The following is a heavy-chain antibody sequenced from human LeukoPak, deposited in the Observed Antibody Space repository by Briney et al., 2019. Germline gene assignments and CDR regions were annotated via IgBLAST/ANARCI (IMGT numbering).Heavy chain of an antibody. D-gene: IGHD5-18*01. Sequence: SETLSLTCTVSGGSTSSYYWSWIRQPPGKGLEWIGYIYYSGSTNYNPSLKSRVTISVDTSKNQFSLKLSSVTAADTAVYYCARGNTAMRLWGQGTLVTVSS. V-gene: IGHV4-59*01. J-gene: IGHJ4*02. CDR3: ARGNTAMRL. CDR2: IYYSGST. CDR1: GGSTSSYY.